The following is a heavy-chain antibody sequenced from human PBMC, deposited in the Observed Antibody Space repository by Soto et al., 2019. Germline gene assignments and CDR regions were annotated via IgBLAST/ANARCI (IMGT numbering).Heavy chain of an antibody. J-gene: IGHJ4*02. CDR2: VDVVGRP. D-gene: IGHD3-3*01. CDR1: GFTVSSYG. V-gene: IGHV3-23*01. Sequence: GGSLRLSCVASGFTVSSYGMSWVRQAPGRGLQWVSAVDVVGRPHYADSVKGRFTISRDNAKNSLYLQMNSLRAEDTAVYYCARLDYDFWSGRRRIDPNDYWGQGTLVTVSS. CDR3: ARLDYDFWSGRRRIDPNDY.